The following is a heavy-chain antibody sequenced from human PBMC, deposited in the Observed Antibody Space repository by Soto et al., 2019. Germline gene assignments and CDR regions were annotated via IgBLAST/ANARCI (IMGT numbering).Heavy chain of an antibody. CDR3: ARGAYYYDSTGYGYWFDP. J-gene: IGHJ5*02. CDR2: IRYTGSN. CDR1: GGSIRSYY. Sequence: SETLSLTCSVSGGSIRSYYWSWIRQSPGMGLEWIGYIRYTGSNNYNPSLKSRVTILVDTSKNQFSLKLSSVTAADTAVYYCARGAYYYDSTGYGYWFDPWGQGTLVTVSS. D-gene: IGHD3-22*01. V-gene: IGHV4-59*01.